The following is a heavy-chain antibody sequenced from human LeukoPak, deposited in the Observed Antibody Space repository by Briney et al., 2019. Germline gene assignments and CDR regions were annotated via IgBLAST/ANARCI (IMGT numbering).Heavy chain of an antibody. D-gene: IGHD3-10*01. CDR2: IIPIFGTA. CDR3: ARDRLWFGELPLNWFDP. Sequence: SVKVSCKASGGTFSSYAISWVRQAPGQGLEWMGRIIPIFGTANYAQKFQGRVTITTDESTSTAYMELSRLRSEDTAVYYCARDRLWFGELPLNWFDPWGQGTLVTVSS. J-gene: IGHJ5*02. CDR1: GGTFSSYA. V-gene: IGHV1-69*05.